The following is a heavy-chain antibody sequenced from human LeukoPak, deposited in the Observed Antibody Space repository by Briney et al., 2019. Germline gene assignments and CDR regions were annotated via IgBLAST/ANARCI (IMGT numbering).Heavy chain of an antibody. Sequence: SETLSLTCTVSGGSISSYYWSWIRQPAGRGLEWIGRIYTSGSTNYNPSLKSRVTMSVDTSKNQFSPKLSSVTAADTAVYYCARDSAVVGYFDYWGQGTLVTVSS. CDR2: IYTSGST. D-gene: IGHD2-15*01. V-gene: IGHV4-4*07. J-gene: IGHJ4*02. CDR3: ARDSAVVGYFDY. CDR1: GGSISSYY.